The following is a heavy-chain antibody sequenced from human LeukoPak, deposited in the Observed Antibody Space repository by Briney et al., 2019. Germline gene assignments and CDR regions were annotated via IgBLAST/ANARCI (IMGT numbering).Heavy chain of an antibody. CDR3: ARSGWCDDLEY. CDR2: LSRIHTVI. V-gene: IGHV3-48*01. J-gene: IGHJ4*02. Sequence: GWSVRLSCAASGFPFEIYSMNWVRQAPGKGLEWISFLSRIHTVIYYSDSVKGRFTISRDNAKNSLYLQMNSLRAEDTAMYYCARSGWCDDLEYLGQGTLVTVSS. CDR1: GFPFEIYS. D-gene: IGHD6-19*01.